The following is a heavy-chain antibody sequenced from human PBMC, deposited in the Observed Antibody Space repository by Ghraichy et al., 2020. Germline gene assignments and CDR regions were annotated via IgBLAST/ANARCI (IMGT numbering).Heavy chain of an antibody. D-gene: IGHD3-22*01. Sequence: LSLTCAASGFTFSSYGMHWVRQAPGKGLEWVAVIWYDGSNKYYADSVKGRFTISRDNSKNTLYLQMNSLRAEDTAVYYCARGKPYYYDSSGYYGIDYWGQGTLVTVSS. CDR3: ARGKPYYYDSSGYYGIDY. CDR1: GFTFSSYG. CDR2: IWYDGSNK. V-gene: IGHV3-33*01. J-gene: IGHJ4*02.